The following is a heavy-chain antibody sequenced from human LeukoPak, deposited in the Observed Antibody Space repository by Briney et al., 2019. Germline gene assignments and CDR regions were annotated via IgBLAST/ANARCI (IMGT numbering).Heavy chain of an antibody. CDR2: ISTGGST. D-gene: IGHD2-2*01. CDR3: TRAEDGCSDASCYGY. V-gene: IGHV4-61*02. Sequence: SETLSLTCSVAGGSISSGDYYWSWIRQPAGKGLEWIGRISTGGSTNYNPSLKSRVTLSVDTSKNQFSLKLSSVTAADTAVYYCTRAEDGCSDASCYGYWGQGTLVTVSS. J-gene: IGHJ4*02. CDR1: GGSISSGDYY.